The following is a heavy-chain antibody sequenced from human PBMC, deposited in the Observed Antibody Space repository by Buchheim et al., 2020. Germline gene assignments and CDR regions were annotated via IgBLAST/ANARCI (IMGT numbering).Heavy chain of an antibody. CDR3: ARGGYSSGWYKSRRRVFFDY. CDR2: IKQDGSEK. V-gene: IGHV3-7*01. D-gene: IGHD6-19*01. CDR1: GFTFSSYW. Sequence: EVQLVESGGGLVQPGGSLRLSYAASGFTFSSYWMSWVRQAPGKGLEWVANIKQDGSEKYYVDSVKGRFTISRDNAKNSLYLQMNSLRAEDTAVYYCARGGYSSGWYKSRRRVFFDYWGQGTL. J-gene: IGHJ4*02.